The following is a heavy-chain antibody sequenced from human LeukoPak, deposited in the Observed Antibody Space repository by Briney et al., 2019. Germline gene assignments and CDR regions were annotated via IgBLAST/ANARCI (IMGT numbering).Heavy chain of an antibody. Sequence: PGGSLRLSCAASGFIFSRFWMSWLRQAPGKGLEWVAHMNEAGSDKYYVDSVKGRFTISRDNAKNSVYLQMNSLRAEDTAVYYCVRDAVVAVAGMYYFDYWGQGTLVTVSS. CDR1: GFIFSRFW. J-gene: IGHJ4*02. V-gene: IGHV3-7*01. CDR3: VRDAVVAVAGMYYFDY. D-gene: IGHD6-19*01. CDR2: MNEAGSDK.